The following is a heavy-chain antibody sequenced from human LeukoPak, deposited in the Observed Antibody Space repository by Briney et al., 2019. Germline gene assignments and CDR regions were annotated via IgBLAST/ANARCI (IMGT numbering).Heavy chain of an antibody. J-gene: IGHJ4*02. V-gene: IGHV3-49*03. CDR1: GFTFTDYA. CDR2: IRRIPSGGTT. D-gene: IGHD5-18*01. CDR3: TRGIGYTYGWSD. Sequence: PGRSLRLSCVTSGFTFTDYAISWFRQAPGKGLEWVGFIRRIPSGGTTDYAASVKGRLTISRDNSKSIAYLQMNSLESEDTAMYYCTRGIGYTYGWSDWRQGTLVTVSS.